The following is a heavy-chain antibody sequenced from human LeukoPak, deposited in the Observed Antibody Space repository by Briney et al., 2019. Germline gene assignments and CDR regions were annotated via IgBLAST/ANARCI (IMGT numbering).Heavy chain of an antibody. Sequence: GGSLRLSCAAPGITFSTYSMNWVRRAPGKGLEWVSSISTSGGYIYYADSVKGRFTISRDNAKNSLYLQMNSLRVEDTAVYYCAAYWDYWGQGTLVTVSS. CDR3: AAYWDY. CDR1: GITFSTYS. J-gene: IGHJ4*02. CDR2: ISTSGGYI. V-gene: IGHV3-21*01. D-gene: IGHD3-16*01.